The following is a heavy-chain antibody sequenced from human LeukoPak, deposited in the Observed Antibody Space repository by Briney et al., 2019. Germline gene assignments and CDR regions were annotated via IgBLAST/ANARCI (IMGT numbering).Heavy chain of an antibody. D-gene: IGHD4-23*01. CDR1: GVSIGSTHYY. CDR3: ATGVTPYFDY. V-gene: IGHV4-61*05. Sequence: SETLSLTCSVSGVSIGSTHYYWGWIRQPAGKGLEWIGRVYFSGSTNYNPSLKGRVTISVDTSKNQFSLKLSSVTAADTAVYYCATGVTPYFDYWGQGTLVTVSS. J-gene: IGHJ4*02. CDR2: VYFSGST.